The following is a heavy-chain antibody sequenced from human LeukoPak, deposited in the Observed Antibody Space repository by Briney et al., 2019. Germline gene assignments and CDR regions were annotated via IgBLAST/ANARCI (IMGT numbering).Heavy chain of an antibody. Sequence: SETLSLTCAVSGGSISSGGYSWSWIRQPPGKGLEWIGYIYHSGSTYYNPSLKRRVTISVDRSKNQFSLKLSSVTAADTAVYYCARVSSSWPYYYYGMDVWGQGTTVTVSS. CDR1: GGSISSGGYS. J-gene: IGHJ6*02. D-gene: IGHD6-13*01. CDR2: IYHSGST. CDR3: ARVSSSWPYYYYGMDV. V-gene: IGHV4-30-2*01.